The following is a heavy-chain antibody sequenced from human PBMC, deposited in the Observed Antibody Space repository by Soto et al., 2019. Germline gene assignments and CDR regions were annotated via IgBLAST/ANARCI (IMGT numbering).Heavy chain of an antibody. Sequence: SQMLSLTCGVSRGSISSSNWWRWVRQPPGKGLEWIGEIYHSGSTYYNPSLKSRVTISVDTSKNQFSLKLSSVTAADTAVYYCARLNGYYDILTGYLYYMDVWGKGTTVTVSS. D-gene: IGHD3-9*01. CDR3: ARLNGYYDILTGYLYYMDV. J-gene: IGHJ6*03. CDR1: RGSISSSNW. CDR2: IYHSGST. V-gene: IGHV4-4*02.